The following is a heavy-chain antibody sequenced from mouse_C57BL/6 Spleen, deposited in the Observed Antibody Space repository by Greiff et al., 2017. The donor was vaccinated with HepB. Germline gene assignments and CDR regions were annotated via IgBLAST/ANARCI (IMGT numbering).Heavy chain of an antibody. D-gene: IGHD1-1*01. Sequence: EVQLQQSGGDLVKPGGSLKLSCAASGFTFSSYGMSWVRQTPDKRLEWVATISSGGSYTYYPDSVKGRFTISRDNAKNTLYLQMSSLKSEDTAMYYCARRDYGSPYAMDYWGQGTSVTVSS. CDR3: ARRDYGSPYAMDY. CDR2: ISSGGSYT. V-gene: IGHV5-6*01. CDR1: GFTFSSYG. J-gene: IGHJ4*01.